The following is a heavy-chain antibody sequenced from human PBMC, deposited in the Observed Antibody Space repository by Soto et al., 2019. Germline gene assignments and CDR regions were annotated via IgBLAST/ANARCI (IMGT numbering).Heavy chain of an antibody. CDR1: GYTFTSYG. D-gene: IGHD6-6*01. V-gene: IGHV1-18*01. CDR2: ISAYNGNT. Sequence: QVQLVQSGAEVKKPGASVKVSCKASGYTFTSYGISWVRQAPGQGLEWMGWISAYNGNTNYAQKLQGRVTMTTDTPTSTAYMGLRGRISDDTAVYSGARGKSIGNFWGQGTTVTASS. J-gene: IGHJ6*02. CDR3: ARGKSIGNF.